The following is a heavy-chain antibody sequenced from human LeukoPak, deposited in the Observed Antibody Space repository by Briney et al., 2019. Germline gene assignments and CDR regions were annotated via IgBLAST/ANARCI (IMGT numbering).Heavy chain of an antibody. CDR2: ISGTSRTI. J-gene: IGHJ4*02. D-gene: IGHD1-26*01. CDR3: ARADRSGTYNFDY. CDR1: GFTFSSYS. Sequence: GGSLILSCAASGFTFSSYSMNWVRQAPGKGLEWVSYISGTSRTIYYADSVEGRFTISRDNAKNSLSLQMNSLRDEDTAVYYCARADRSGTYNFDYWGQGTLVSVSS. V-gene: IGHV3-48*02.